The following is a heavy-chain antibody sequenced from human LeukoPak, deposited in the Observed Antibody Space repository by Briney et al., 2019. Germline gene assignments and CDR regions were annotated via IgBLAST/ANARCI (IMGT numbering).Heavy chain of an antibody. CDR2: MYHSGST. D-gene: IGHD3-10*01. J-gene: IGHJ4*02. CDR1: GYSISSGHY. CDR3: ARHRNYYGSGPRSSFFVY. Sequence: SETLSLTCTVSGYSISSGHYWGWIRQPPGKGLEWIGSMYHSGSTYYNPPLKSRVTISEDTSKNQFSLKLRSVTAADTAVYYCARHRNYYGSGPRSSFFVYWGQGTLVTVSS. V-gene: IGHV4-38-2*02.